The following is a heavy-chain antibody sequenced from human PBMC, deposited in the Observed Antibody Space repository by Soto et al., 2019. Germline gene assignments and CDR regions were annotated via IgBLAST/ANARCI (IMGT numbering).Heavy chain of an antibody. Sequence: PGGSLRLSCAASGFSFSSYSMNWVRQAPGKGLEWVSYISGGGGTTYYADSVKGRFTISRDNAKKSLYLQLSSLRDVDTAVYYCARDPMSGSQKLYFDYWGQGT. CDR2: ISGGGGTT. J-gene: IGHJ4*02. CDR3: ARDPMSGSQKLYFDY. V-gene: IGHV3-48*02. D-gene: IGHD1-26*01. CDR1: GFSFSSYS.